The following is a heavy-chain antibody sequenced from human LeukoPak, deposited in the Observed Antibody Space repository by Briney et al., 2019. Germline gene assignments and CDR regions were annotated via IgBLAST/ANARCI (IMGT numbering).Heavy chain of an antibody. CDR1: GFTFSSYS. CDR3: ARDPGTYFDY. CDR2: ISSSSSYI. Sequence: GGSLRLSCAASGFTFSSYSMNWVRQAPGNGLEWVSSISSSSSYIYYADSVKGRFTISRDNAKNSLYLQMNSLRAEDTAVYYCARDPGTYFDYWGQGTLVTVSS. J-gene: IGHJ4*02. V-gene: IGHV3-21*04.